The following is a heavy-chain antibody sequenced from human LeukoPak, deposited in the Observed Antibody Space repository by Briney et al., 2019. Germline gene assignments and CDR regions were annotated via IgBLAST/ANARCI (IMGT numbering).Heavy chain of an antibody. CDR1: GGSISSGPYY. J-gene: IGHJ6*02. V-gene: IGHV4-31*03. Sequence: SQTLSLTRTVSGGSISSGPYYCMSIRQHPGKGLGWIGYITYSGNTYYYPALNSRVTVSLETSKTQFSLKLSSVTAADTAVYYCARIAYDALDSYYYGMDVWGQGTTFTVSS. CDR2: ITYSGNT. CDR3: ARIAYDALDSYYYGMDV. D-gene: IGHD3-3*01.